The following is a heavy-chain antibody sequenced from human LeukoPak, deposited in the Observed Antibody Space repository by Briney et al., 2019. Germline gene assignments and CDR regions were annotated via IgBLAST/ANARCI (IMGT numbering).Heavy chain of an antibody. CDR2: ISYDGSNK. V-gene: IGHV3-30*03. CDR3: ARVGSGWYAGFDY. Sequence: GGSLRLSCAASGFSFSGYGMSWVRQAPGKGLEWVAVISYDGSNKYYADSVKGRFTISRDNSKNTLYLQMNSLRAEDTAVYYCARVGSGWYAGFDYWGQGTLVTVSS. J-gene: IGHJ4*02. D-gene: IGHD6-19*01. CDR1: GFSFSGYG.